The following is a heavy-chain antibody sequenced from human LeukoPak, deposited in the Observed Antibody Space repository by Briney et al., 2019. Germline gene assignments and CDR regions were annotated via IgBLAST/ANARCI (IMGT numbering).Heavy chain of an antibody. CDR2: IKSKTDGGTT. CDR3: AKTPDDIVVVVAAVHYFDY. D-gene: IGHD2-15*01. V-gene: IGHV3-15*01. Sequence: SGGSLRLSCVGSGFSFSDTWMSWVRQSPGKGLEWVGRIKSKTDGGTTDYAAPVKGRFTISRDNSKNTLYLQMNSLRAEDTAVYYCAKTPDDIVVVVAAVHYFDYWGQGTLVTVSS. CDR1: GFSFSDTW. J-gene: IGHJ4*02.